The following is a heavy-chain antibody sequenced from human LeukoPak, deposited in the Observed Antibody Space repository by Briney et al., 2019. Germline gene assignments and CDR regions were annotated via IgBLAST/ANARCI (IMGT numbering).Heavy chain of an antibody. J-gene: IGHJ4*02. CDR1: GGSISSSNW. Sequence: PSGTLSLTCAVSGGSISSSNWWSCVRQPPGKGLEWIGEIYHSGSTNYNPSLKSRVTISVDKSKSQFSLKLSSVTAADTAVYYCARSYDILTPTLGYWGQGTLVTVSS. V-gene: IGHV4-4*02. CDR3: ARSYDILTPTLGY. CDR2: IYHSGST. D-gene: IGHD3-9*01.